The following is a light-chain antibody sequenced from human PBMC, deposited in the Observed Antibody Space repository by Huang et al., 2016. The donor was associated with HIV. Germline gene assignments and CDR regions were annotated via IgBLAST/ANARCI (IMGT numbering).Light chain of an antibody. CDR2: STS. CDR1: HFINNY. Sequence: IRLAQSPSSLSASVGDRVTIACRTSHFINNYLNWYQQKPGKAPKLLIYSTSNLQIGGPLRFRGSGSGTALTLTITNLQPDDVATYSCQQSYSTPRVTFGPGTRVDI. V-gene: IGKV1-39*01. J-gene: IGKJ3*01. CDR3: QQSYSTPRVT.